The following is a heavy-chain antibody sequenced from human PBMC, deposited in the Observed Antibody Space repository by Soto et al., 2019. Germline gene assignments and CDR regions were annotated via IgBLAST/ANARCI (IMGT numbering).Heavy chain of an antibody. D-gene: IGHD3-3*01. Sequence: QVQLVQSGAEVKKPGASVKVSCKASGYTFTSYDINWVRQATGQGLEWMGWMNPNSGNTGYAQKFQGRVTMTRNTSISTAYMELSSLRSEDTAVYYCARVGYDFWSGYPLNWFDPWGQGTLVTVSS. V-gene: IGHV1-8*01. CDR1: GYTFTSYD. J-gene: IGHJ5*02. CDR3: ARVGYDFWSGYPLNWFDP. CDR2: MNPNSGNT.